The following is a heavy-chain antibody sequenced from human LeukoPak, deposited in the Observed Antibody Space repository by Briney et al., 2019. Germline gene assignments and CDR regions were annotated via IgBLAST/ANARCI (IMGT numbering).Heavy chain of an antibody. CDR3: AKAGPGTMTFDAFEI. CDR2: ISASGERT. CDR1: AFTFSNYV. V-gene: IGHV3-23*01. D-gene: IGHD3-22*01. J-gene: IGHJ3*02. Sequence: QAGGSLSLSCPASAFTFSNYVMSRVRQAPGKGLEWVSTISASGERTYHADSVRGRFTISRDSSKNTLHLQMNSLRADDTAVYYCAKAGPGTMTFDAFEIWGQGTVVTVSS.